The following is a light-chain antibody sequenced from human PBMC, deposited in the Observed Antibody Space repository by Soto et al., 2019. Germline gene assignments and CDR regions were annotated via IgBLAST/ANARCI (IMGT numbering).Light chain of an antibody. J-gene: IGKJ1*01. CDR1: QSVSSN. V-gene: IGKV3-15*01. Sequence: EMVMTQSPATLSVSPGERATLSCRASQSVSSNLAWYQQKPGQAPRHLIYGASTRATGIPARFSGSGSGTEFTLTISSLQSEDIAVYYCQQYNNWPWTFGQGTKVEIK. CDR3: QQYNNWPWT. CDR2: GAS.